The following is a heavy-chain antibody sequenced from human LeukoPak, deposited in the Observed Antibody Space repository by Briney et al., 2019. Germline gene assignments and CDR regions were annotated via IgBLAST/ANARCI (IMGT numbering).Heavy chain of an antibody. V-gene: IGHV4-39*07. CDR2: IYYSGST. D-gene: IGHD3-22*01. J-gene: IGHJ4*02. Sequence: SETLSLICTVSGDSIRSSSYYGGWIRQPRGRGGEWIGNIYYSGSTYNNPSRKSRLTISVDTDKNQFFLKLSAVNGADPAVYYCARIRYYYHRRPDLDLYYFDYWGQGTLVTVS. CDR1: GDSIRSSSYY. CDR3: ARIRYYYHRRPDLDLYYFDY.